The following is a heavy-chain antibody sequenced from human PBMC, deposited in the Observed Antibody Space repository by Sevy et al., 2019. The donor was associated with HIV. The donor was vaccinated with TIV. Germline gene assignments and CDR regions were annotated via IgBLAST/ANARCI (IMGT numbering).Heavy chain of an antibody. CDR2: ISGSGGST. CDR3: AKGFFGGSYHLNDAFDI. Sequence: GGSVRLSCAASGFTFSSYAMSWVRQAPGKGLEWVSAISGSGGSTYYADSVKGRFTISRDNSKNTLYLQMNSLRAEDTAVYYCAKGFFGGSYHLNDAFDIWGQGTMVTVSS. CDR1: GFTFSSYA. D-gene: IGHD1-26*01. V-gene: IGHV3-23*01. J-gene: IGHJ3*02.